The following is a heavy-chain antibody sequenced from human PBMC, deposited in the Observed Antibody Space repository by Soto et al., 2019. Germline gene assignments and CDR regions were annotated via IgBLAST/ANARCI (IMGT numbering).Heavy chain of an antibody. CDR2: TYYRSKWYY. CDR3: ARDASVDATMTAPY. V-gene: IGHV6-1*01. J-gene: IGHJ4*02. Sequence: PSQTLSLTCAISGDSVSSNHATWDWIRQSPSRGLEWLGRTYYRSKWYYDYALSVKSRITINPDTSNNQLSLQMYSLRVEDTAVFYCARDASVDATMTAPYWGQGTPVTVSS. D-gene: IGHD2-21*02. CDR1: GDSVSSNHAT.